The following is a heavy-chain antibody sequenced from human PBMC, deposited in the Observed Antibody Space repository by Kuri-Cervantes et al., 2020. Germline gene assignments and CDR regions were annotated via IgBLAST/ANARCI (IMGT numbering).Heavy chain of an antibody. CDR2: ISAYNGNT. V-gene: IGHV1-18*03. D-gene: IGHD4-17*01. CDR3: ARAVATYGDYRRNFDY. Sequence: ASVKVSCKASGYTFTSYGISWVRQAPGQGLEWMGWISAYNGNTNYAQKLQGRVTMTTDTSTSTAYMELRSLRSDDMAVYYCARAVATYGDYRRNFDYWGQGTLVTVSS. CDR1: GYTFTSYG. J-gene: IGHJ4*02.